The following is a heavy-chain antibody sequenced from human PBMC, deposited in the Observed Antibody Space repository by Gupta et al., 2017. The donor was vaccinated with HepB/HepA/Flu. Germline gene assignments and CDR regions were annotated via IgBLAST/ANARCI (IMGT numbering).Heavy chain of an antibody. CDR2: IKQDGSEK. CDR1: GFTFNNYW. CDR3: ARTYNGRFDY. D-gene: IGHD3-10*01. V-gene: IGHV3-7*01. J-gene: IGHJ4*02. Sequence: EVQLVESGGGLVQPGGSLRLSCSASGFTFNNYWVSWVRQAPGKGLEWVADIKQDGSEKYYVDSVKGRFTISRDNATNSLYLQMNSLRAEDTAVYYCARTYNGRFDYWGQGTLVTVSS.